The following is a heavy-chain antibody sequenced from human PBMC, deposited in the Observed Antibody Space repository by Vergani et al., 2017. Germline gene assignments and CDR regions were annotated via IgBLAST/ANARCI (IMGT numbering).Heavy chain of an antibody. Sequence: EVQLVQSGAAVKKPGATMKIFCKVSGYTFTDHYMHWVKQAPGKGREWMGLVDPEDGETIYAEKFKGRVTIAADTSTDTAHLELSSLRSEDTAVYYCATPQTVTTGGMEVWGQGTTVIVSS. CDR1: GYTFTDHY. J-gene: IGHJ6*02. CDR3: ATPQTVTTGGMEV. D-gene: IGHD4-17*01. CDR2: VDPEDGET. V-gene: IGHV1-69-2*01.